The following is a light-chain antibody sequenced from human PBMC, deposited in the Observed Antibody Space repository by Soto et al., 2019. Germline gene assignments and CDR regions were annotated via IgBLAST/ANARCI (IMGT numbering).Light chain of an antibody. CDR2: QTS. Sequence: EIVLTQSPATLSSFPGDRVTLSCRASQYINTRLAWYQHRPGQAPRLLIYQTSIRAAGIPARFSASGSGTDFTLTISDVQPEDFELYYCHQSQSWPRTFGQGTQVYIK. CDR3: HQSQSWPRT. V-gene: IGKV3-11*01. CDR1: QYINTR. J-gene: IGKJ1*01.